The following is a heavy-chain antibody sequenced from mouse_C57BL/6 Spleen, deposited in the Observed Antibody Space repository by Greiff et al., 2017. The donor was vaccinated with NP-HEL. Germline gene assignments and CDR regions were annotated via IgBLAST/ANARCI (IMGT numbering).Heavy chain of an antibody. Sequence: EVQVVASVGGLVKPGGSLKLSCAASGFTFSAYGMHWVRQAPEKGLEWVAYISSGSSTIYYADTVNGRFTISRDNAKNTLFLQMTSLRSEDTAMYYCARGGLREAMDYWGQGTSVTVSS. CDR2: ISSGSSTI. J-gene: IGHJ4*01. D-gene: IGHD2-2*01. CDR1: GFTFSAYG. V-gene: IGHV5-17*01. CDR3: ARGGLREAMDY.